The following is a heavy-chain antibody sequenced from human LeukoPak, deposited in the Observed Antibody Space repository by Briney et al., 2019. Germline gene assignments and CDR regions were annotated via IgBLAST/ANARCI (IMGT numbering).Heavy chain of an antibody. V-gene: IGHV3-21*01. CDR1: GFTFSSYT. CDR2: ISGSSSSI. Sequence: GGSLRLSCAASGFTFSSYTMNWVRQAPGKGLEWVSSISGSSSSIYYADSVKGRFTISRDNAKNSLYLQMNSLRAEDTAVYYCARGPGSGRNYNWFDPWGQGTLVTVSS. D-gene: IGHD3-10*01. CDR3: ARGPGSGRNYNWFDP. J-gene: IGHJ5*02.